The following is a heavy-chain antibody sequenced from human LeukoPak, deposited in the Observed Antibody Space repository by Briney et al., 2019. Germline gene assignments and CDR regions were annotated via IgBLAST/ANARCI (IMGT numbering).Heavy chain of an antibody. J-gene: IGHJ4*02. CDR1: GFTFSSYE. V-gene: IGHV3-48*03. CDR3: ARDPGRSSSWYFDY. D-gene: IGHD6-13*01. CDR2: IRSSGSTM. Sequence: PGGSLRLSCAASGFTFSSYEMNWVRQAPGKGLEWVSYIRSSGSTMYYADSVKGRFTISRDNTENSLYLQMNSLRAEDTAVYYCARDPGRSSSWYFDYWGQGTLVTVSS.